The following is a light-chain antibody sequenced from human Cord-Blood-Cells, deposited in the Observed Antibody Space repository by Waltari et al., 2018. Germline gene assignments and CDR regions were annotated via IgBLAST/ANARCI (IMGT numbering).Light chain of an antibody. CDR1: SSNVGGYNY. V-gene: IGLV2-14*01. CDR3: SSYTSSSTYV. J-gene: IGLJ1*01. CDR2: EVS. Sequence: QSALTQPASMSGSPGPSITLSCTGTSSNVGGYNYVSWYQQHPGKAPKLMIYEVSNRPSGVSNRFSGSKSGNTASLTISGLQAEDEADYYCSSYTSSSTYVFGTGTKVTVL.